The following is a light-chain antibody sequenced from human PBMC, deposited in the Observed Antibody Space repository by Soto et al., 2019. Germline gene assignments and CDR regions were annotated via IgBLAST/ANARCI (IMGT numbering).Light chain of an antibody. CDR2: DTS. J-gene: IGKJ1*01. CDR3: QEYIQWPPGM. Sequence: EIVLTQSPGTLSLSPGERATLSCRASQSVSSRLAWYKQRPGQVPRLLIYDTSTRAPGISARFSGSGSGTEFTLTISSLQSEDFAVYYCQEYIQWPPGMFGPGTKVDIK. CDR1: QSVSSR. V-gene: IGKV3-15*01.